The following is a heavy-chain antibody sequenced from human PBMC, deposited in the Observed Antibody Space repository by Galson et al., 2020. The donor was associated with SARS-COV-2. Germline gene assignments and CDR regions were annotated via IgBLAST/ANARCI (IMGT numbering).Heavy chain of an antibody. CDR1: GFFFSSNP. CDR2: ISGSGSSI. J-gene: IGHJ3*01. V-gene: IGHV3-23*01. D-gene: IGHD3-16*01. Sequence: ETGGSLRLSCEGSGFFFSSNPMSWVRQAPGTGLEWVSGISGSGSSIYYADSVKGRFTISRDNLKNRLYLEMSSLRAEDSAIYYCGKVNYYEFWGQGTVVTVSS. CDR3: GKVNYYEF.